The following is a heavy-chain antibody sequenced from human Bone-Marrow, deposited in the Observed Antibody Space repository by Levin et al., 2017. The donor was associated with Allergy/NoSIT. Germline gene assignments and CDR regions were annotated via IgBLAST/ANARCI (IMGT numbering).Heavy chain of an antibody. CDR2: IYQSGRT. D-gene: IGHD2-21*02. V-gene: IGHV4-4*01. CDR3: ARVDGYERYSYYFDY. Sequence: KAGGSLRLSCAVSGGSLSSSNWWSWVRQPPGKGLEWIGEIYQSGRTNYNASLMSRVTISMDKSINQFSLHLTYVTASDTAVYFCARVDGYERYSYYFDYWGQGILVTVSS. CDR1: GGSLSSSNW. J-gene: IGHJ4*02.